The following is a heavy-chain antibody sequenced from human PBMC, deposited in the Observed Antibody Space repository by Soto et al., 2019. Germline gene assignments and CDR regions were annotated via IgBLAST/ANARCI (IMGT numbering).Heavy chain of an antibody. J-gene: IGHJ5*02. CDR1: GFTFSSYA. Sequence: PGGSLRLSCAASGFTFSSYAMSWVRQAPGKWLVLVSVISGSGGSTYFADSVKGRFTISRDNSKNTLYLQMNSLRAEYTAVYYCAKCNSVTVWGTWFDPWGQGTLVTVSS. CDR2: ISGSGGST. V-gene: IGHV3-23*01. D-gene: IGHD3-16*01. CDR3: AKCNSVTVWGTWFDP.